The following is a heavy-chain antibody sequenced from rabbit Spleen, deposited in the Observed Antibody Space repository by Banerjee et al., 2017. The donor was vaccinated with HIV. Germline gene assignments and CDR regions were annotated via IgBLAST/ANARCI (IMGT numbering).Heavy chain of an antibody. D-gene: IGHD1-1*01. V-gene: IGHV1S40*01. CDR2: IYGVGSAT. CDR3: ARDLVAVIGWNFNL. Sequence: QSLEESGGDLVKPGGTLTLTCTASGFSFSSSYYMCWVRQAPGKGLEWIACIYGVGSATYYASWAEGRSTISRTSSTTVTLQMTSLTAADTATYFCARDLVAVIGWNFNLWGPGTLVTVS. J-gene: IGHJ4*01. CDR1: GFSFSSSYY.